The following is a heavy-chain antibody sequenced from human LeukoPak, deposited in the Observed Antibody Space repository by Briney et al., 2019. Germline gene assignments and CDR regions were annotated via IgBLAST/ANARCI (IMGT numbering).Heavy chain of an antibody. CDR1: GFTFSSYG. V-gene: IGHV3-30*18. CDR2: ISYDGSNK. Sequence: GGSLRLSCAASGFTFSSYGMHWVRQAPGKGLEWVAVISYDGSNKYYADSVKGRFTISRDNSKNTLYLQMNSLRAEDTAVYYCAKDYVLRWELPNYYFDYWGQGTLVTVSS. CDR3: AKDYVLRWELPNYYFDY. D-gene: IGHD1-26*01. J-gene: IGHJ4*02.